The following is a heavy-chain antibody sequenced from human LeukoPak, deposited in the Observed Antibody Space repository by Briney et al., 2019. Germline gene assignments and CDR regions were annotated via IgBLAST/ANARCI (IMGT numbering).Heavy chain of an antibody. Sequence: SVKVSCKASGGTFSSYAISWVRQAPGQGLEWMGRIIRILGIANYAQKFQGRVTITADKSTSTAYMELSSLRSEDTAVYYCASCLGHANQTSGSCRRGGFFDYWGQGTLVTVS. D-gene: IGHD2-15*01. J-gene: IGHJ4*02. CDR2: IIRILGIA. V-gene: IGHV1-69*04. CDR1: GGTFSSYA. CDR3: ASCLGHANQTSGSCRRGGFFDY.